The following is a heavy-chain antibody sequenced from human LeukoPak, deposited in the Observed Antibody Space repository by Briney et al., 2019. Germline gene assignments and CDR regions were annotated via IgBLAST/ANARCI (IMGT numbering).Heavy chain of an antibody. D-gene: IGHD2-8*01. CDR1: GYTFTSYA. J-gene: IGHJ6*03. Sequence: WASVTVSCKASGYTFTSYAMNWVRQAPGQGLEWMGWINTNTGNPTYAQGFTGRFVFSLDTSVSTAYLQISSLKAEDTAVYYCARTMVAVYYYYYMDVWGKGTTVTVSS. V-gene: IGHV7-4-1*02. CDR2: INTNTGNP. CDR3: ARTMVAVYYYYYMDV.